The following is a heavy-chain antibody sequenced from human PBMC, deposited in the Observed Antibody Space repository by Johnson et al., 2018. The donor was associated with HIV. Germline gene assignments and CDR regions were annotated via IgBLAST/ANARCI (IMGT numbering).Heavy chain of an antibody. CDR2: IHRGGST. CDR3: AKDRGEEPLYAFDI. CDR1: GFTVSSNY. V-gene: IGHV3-66*03. D-gene: IGHD1-14*01. J-gene: IGHJ3*02. Sequence: VQLVESGGGLIQPGGSLRLSCAASGFTVSSNYMTWVRQAPERGLEWLSVIHRGGSTAYADSVKGRFTISRDNSKNTLYLQMNSLRAEDTAVYYCAKDRGEEPLYAFDIWGQGTMVTVSS.